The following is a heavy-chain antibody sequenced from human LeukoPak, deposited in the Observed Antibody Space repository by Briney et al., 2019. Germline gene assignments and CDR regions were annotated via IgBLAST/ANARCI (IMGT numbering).Heavy chain of an antibody. CDR2: IIPILGIA. V-gene: IGHV1-69*04. CDR1: GGTFSSYA. J-gene: IGHJ3*02. Sequence: GASVKVSCKASGGTFSSYAISWVRQAPGQGLEWMGRIIPILGIANYAQKFQGRVTITADKSTSTAYMELSSLRSEDTAVYYCARERGYSGINAFDIWGQGTMVTVSS. CDR3: ARERGYSGINAFDI. D-gene: IGHD5-12*01.